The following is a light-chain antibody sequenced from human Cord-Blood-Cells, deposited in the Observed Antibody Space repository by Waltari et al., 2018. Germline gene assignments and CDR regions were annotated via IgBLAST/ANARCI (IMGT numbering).Light chain of an antibody. CDR1: QGVSSN. CDR3: QQYNNWPPWT. CDR2: GAS. J-gene: IGKJ1*01. V-gene: IGKV3-15*01. Sequence: EIVMTQSPATLSVSPGDRATLPCRASQGVSSNLAWYQQKPDQAPRLLIYGASTRATGIPASFSGSGSGTEFTLTISSLQSEDFAVYYGQQYNNWPPWTFGQGP.